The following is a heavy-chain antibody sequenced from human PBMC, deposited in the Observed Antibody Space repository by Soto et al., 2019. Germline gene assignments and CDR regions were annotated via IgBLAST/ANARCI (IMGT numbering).Heavy chain of an antibody. J-gene: IGHJ6*02. CDR2: ISWNSGSI. CDR1: GFTFDDYA. D-gene: IGHD3-22*01. V-gene: IGHV3-9*01. CDR3: AKGSAGYYDSSGYYSYYGMDV. Sequence: GGSLRLSCAASGFTFDDYAMHWVRQAPGKGLEWVSGISWNSGSIGYADSVKGRFTISRDNAKNSLYLQMNSLRAEDTALYYCAKGSAGYYDSSGYYSYYGMDVWGQGTTVTVSS.